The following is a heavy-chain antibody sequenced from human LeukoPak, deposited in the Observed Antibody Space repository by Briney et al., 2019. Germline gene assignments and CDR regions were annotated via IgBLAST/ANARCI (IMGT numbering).Heavy chain of an antibody. CDR3: AHSKRGGGYYINAFAV. J-gene: IGHJ3*01. CDR1: GASTSAYY. D-gene: IGHD1-26*01. CDR2: TYSGGNA. V-gene: IGHV4-59*01. Sequence: PSETLSLTCTVSGASTSAYYWSWIRQPPGKGLEWIGYTYSGGNANYNPSVKSRVTISIDTSENQFSLRLTPVTAADTAVYFCAHSKRGGGYYINAFAVWGQGTLVTISS.